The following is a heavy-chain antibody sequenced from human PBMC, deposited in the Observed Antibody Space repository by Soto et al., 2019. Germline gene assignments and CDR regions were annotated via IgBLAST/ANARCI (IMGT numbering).Heavy chain of an antibody. Sequence: ASVKVSCKASGYTFTSYTLHWVRQAPGQRLEWMGWINAGNGNTKYSQKFQGRVTITRDTSASTAYMDLNSLRSEDTAVYYCALGYSSSWYLDFWGQGTPVTVSS. V-gene: IGHV1-3*01. D-gene: IGHD6-13*01. CDR2: INAGNGNT. CDR3: ALGYSSSWYLDF. CDR1: GYTFTSYT. J-gene: IGHJ4*02.